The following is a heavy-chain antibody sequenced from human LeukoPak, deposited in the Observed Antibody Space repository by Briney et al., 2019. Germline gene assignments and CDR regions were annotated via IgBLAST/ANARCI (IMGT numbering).Heavy chain of an antibody. D-gene: IGHD5-12*01. CDR1: GFIFSNAW. J-gene: IGHJ4*02. V-gene: IGHV3-15*01. CDR2: IKGKTDGETT. CDR3: ITGARGLDY. Sequence: GGSLRLSCEASGFIFSNAWMNWVRQAPGKGLEWVGRIKGKTDGETTDYAAPVKGRFTISRDDSENTLYLQMNSLESEDTALYYCITGARGLDYWGQGILVTVSS.